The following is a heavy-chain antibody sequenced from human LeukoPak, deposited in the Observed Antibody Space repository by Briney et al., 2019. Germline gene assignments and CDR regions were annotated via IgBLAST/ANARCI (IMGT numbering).Heavy chain of an antibody. CDR2: ISGSGGST. Sequence: GGSLRLSCAASGFTFSSYAMSWVRQAPGKGLEWVSAISGSGGSTYYADSVKGRFTISRDNSKNTLYLRMNSLRAEDTAVYYCASSEGGYPFDYWGQGTLVTVSS. D-gene: IGHD5-18*01. J-gene: IGHJ4*02. CDR1: GFTFSSYA. CDR3: ASSEGGYPFDY. V-gene: IGHV3-23*01.